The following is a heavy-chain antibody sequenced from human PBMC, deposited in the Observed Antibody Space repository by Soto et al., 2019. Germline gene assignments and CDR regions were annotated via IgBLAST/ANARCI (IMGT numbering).Heavy chain of an antibody. Sequence: QVRLEQSGPEVKKTGASVKVSCKASGYTFTSYGISWVRQAPGQGLEWMGWINIYSGDANYAQRVQDRVTMTIDTSTNTVYMEMRSLRSDDTAVYYCARALYYYDNSGLAYWGQGTLVTVSS. CDR2: INIYSGDA. V-gene: IGHV1-18*01. D-gene: IGHD3-22*01. CDR1: GYTFTSYG. CDR3: ARALYYYDNSGLAY. J-gene: IGHJ4*02.